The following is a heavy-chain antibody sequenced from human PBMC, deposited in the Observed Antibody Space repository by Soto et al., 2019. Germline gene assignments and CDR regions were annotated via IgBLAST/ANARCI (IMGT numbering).Heavy chain of an antibody. J-gene: IGHJ3*02. D-gene: IGHD3-3*01. V-gene: IGHV3-11*01. CDR3: ASSRTPYYDFWSGRGAFDI. CDR1: GFTFSDYY. CDR2: ISSSGSTI. Sequence: QVQLVESGGGLVKPGGSLRLSCAASGFTFSDYYMSWIRQAPGKGLEWVSYISSSGSTIYYADSVKGRFTISRDNAKNSLYLQMNRLRAEDTAVYYCASSRTPYYDFWSGRGAFDIWGQGTMVTVSS.